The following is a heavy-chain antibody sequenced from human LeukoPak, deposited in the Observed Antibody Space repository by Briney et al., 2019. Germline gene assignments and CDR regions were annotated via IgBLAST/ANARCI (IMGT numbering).Heavy chain of an antibody. CDR1: GFTFSTYW. CDR2: IKQDGSDK. CDR3: ARGGVYSSSSEDY. Sequence: GGSLRLSCAASGFTFSTYWMSWVRQAPGKGLEWVANIKQDGSDKYYVDSVMGRFTISRDNAKNSLYLQMNSLSSEDTAVYYCARGGVYSSSSEDYWGQGTLVTVSS. D-gene: IGHD6-6*01. J-gene: IGHJ4*02. V-gene: IGHV3-7*01.